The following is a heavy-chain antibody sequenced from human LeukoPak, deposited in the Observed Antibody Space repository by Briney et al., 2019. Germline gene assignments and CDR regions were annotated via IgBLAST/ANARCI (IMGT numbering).Heavy chain of an antibody. J-gene: IGHJ1*01. CDR3: ARRRYYDSTGYLD. CDR1: GDSISSSSYY. CDR2: IYYRGST. Sequence: SETLSLTCTISGDSISSSSYYWGWIRQPPGKGLEWIGDIYYRGSTYYNPSLKSRVSISIDTSNNQFSLTLNSETAADTALYFCARRRYYDSTGYLDWGQGTLVTVPS. D-gene: IGHD3-22*01. V-gene: IGHV4-39*01.